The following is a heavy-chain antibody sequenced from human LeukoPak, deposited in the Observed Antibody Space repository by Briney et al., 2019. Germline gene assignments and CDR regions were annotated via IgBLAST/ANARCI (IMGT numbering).Heavy chain of an antibody. CDR1: GFTFRSKA. CDR3: AKSWLRTMIVVGPNPNDAFDI. Sequence: PGGSLRLSCAASGFTFRSKAMSWVRQAPGKGLEWVSAISGSGGSTYYADSVKGRFTISRDNSKNTLYLQMNSLRAEDTAVYYCAKSWLRTMIVVGPNPNDAFDIWGQGTMVTVSS. D-gene: IGHD3-22*01. CDR2: ISGSGGST. V-gene: IGHV3-23*01. J-gene: IGHJ3*02.